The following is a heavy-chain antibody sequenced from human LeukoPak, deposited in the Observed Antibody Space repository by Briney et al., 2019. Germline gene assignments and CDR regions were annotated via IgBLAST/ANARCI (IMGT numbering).Heavy chain of an antibody. CDR2: IYTSGST. CDR3: AREESATIFGVVTFDY. J-gene: IGHJ4*02. Sequence: QPSQTLSLTCTVSGVSISSGSYYWSWIRQPAGKGLEWIGRIYTSGSTNYNPSLKSRVTISVDTSKNQFSLKLSSVTAADTAVYYCAREESATIFGVVTFDYWGQGTLVTVSS. CDR1: GVSISSGSYY. D-gene: IGHD3-3*01. V-gene: IGHV4-61*02.